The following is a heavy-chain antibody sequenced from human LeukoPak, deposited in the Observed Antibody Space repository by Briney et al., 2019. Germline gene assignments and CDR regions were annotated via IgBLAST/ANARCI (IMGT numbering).Heavy chain of an antibody. CDR2: IYYSGST. J-gene: IGHJ4*02. CDR1: GGSISSGGYY. V-gene: IGHV4-31*03. CDR3: ARVDGSAAMWAADY. Sequence: SETLSLTCTVSGGSISSGGYYWSWIRQHPGKGLEWIGYIYYSGSTYYNPSLKSRVTISVDTSKNQLSLKLSSVTAADTAVYYCARVDGSAAMWAADYWGQGTLVTVSS. D-gene: IGHD2-2*01.